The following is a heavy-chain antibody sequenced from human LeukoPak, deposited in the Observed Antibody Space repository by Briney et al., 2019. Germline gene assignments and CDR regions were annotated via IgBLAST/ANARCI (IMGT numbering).Heavy chain of an antibody. V-gene: IGHV1-24*01. Sequence: ASVKVSCKVSGYTLTELSMHWVRQAPGKGLEWMGGFDPEDGETIYAQKFQGRVTMTEDTSTDTAYMELSSPRSEDTAVYYCATGKKKSGSYPYDYWGQGTLVTVSS. CDR2: FDPEDGET. J-gene: IGHJ4*02. D-gene: IGHD1-26*01. CDR3: ATGKKKSGSYPYDY. CDR1: GYTLTELS.